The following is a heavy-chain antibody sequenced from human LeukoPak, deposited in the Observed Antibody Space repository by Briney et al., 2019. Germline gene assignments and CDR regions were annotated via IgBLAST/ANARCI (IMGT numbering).Heavy chain of an antibody. D-gene: IGHD1-26*01. V-gene: IGHV3-48*01. Sequence: PGGSLRLSCAASGFTFSAYNMNWVRQAPGKGLEWVSFITSSSNSIYYADSVKGRFTISRDNAMNSLYLQMNSLRADDTAVYSCAREKGGTYSDFWGQVTPVTVSS. J-gene: IGHJ4*02. CDR1: GFTFSAYN. CDR3: AREKGGTYSDF. CDR2: ITSSSNSI.